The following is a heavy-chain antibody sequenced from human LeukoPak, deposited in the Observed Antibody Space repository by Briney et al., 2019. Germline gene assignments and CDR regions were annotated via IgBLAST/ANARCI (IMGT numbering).Heavy chain of an antibody. CDR1: GYSISNSNW. CDR3: ARAGGYSGYASN. Sequence: SDTLSLTCSVSGYSISNSNWWGWIRQPPGKGLEWIGYIYYSGTTYYNPSLKSRVTISLDTSKNKFSLNLTSVNVADTAVYYCARAGGYSGYASNWGQGTLVTVSS. J-gene: IGHJ4*02. CDR2: IYYSGTT. V-gene: IGHV4-28*03. D-gene: IGHD5-12*01.